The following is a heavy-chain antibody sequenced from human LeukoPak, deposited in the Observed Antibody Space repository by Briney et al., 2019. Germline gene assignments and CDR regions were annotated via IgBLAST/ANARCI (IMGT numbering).Heavy chain of an antibody. D-gene: IGHD2-2*01. Sequence: GGSLRLSCAASGFTFSSYAMHWVRQAPGKGLEWVAVISYDGSNKYYADSVKGRFTISRDNSKNALYLQMNSLRAEDTAVYYCARDPPTSCYGLCPFYFDYWGQGTLVTVSS. J-gene: IGHJ4*02. V-gene: IGHV3-30-3*01. CDR3: ARDPPTSCYGLCPFYFDY. CDR2: ISYDGSNK. CDR1: GFTFSSYA.